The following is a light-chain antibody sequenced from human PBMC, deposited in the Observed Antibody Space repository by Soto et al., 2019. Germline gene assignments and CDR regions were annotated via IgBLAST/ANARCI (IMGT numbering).Light chain of an antibody. V-gene: IGKV3-20*01. Sequence: IVMTHSPPTPSVTPGERATLSCRASQSVSNNYLAWYQQKPGQAPRLLIYGASNRATGIPDRFSGSGSGTDFTLTISRLEPEDFAVYYCQQYGSSGTFGQGTKVDIK. CDR3: QQYGSSGT. CDR1: QSVSNNY. CDR2: GAS. J-gene: IGKJ1*01.